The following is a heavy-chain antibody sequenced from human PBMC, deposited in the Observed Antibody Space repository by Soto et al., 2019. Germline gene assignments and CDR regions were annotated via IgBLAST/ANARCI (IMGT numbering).Heavy chain of an antibody. CDR2: INHSGST. J-gene: IGHJ6*03. V-gene: IGHV4-34*01. CDR1: GGSFSGYY. Sequence: QVQLQQWGAGLLKPSETLSLTCAVYGGSFSGYYWSWIRQPPGKGLEWIGEINHSGSTNYNPSLKSRVTISVDTSKNQFSLKLRSVTAADTAVYYCAREKGFYYYYMDVWGKGTTVTVSS. CDR3: AREKGFYYYYMDV.